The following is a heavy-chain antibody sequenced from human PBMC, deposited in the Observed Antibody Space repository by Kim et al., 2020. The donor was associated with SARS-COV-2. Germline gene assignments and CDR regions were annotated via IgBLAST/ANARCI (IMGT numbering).Heavy chain of an antibody. CDR2: INYSGNT. CDR3: TRGRSGSLRRFDP. V-gene: IGHV4-31*03. D-gene: IGHD1-26*01. J-gene: IGHJ5*02. CDR1: GGSITSGNYY. Sequence: SETLSLTCTVSGGSITSGNYYWTWIRQHPGKGLEWMGYINYSGNTFYNPSLKSRLTISRDTSQNQFSLNVASVTAADTAIYYCTRGRSGSLRRFDPWGQGNRVTVFS.